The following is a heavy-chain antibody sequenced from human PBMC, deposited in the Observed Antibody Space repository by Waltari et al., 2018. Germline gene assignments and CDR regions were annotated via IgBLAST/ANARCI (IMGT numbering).Heavy chain of an antibody. D-gene: IGHD2-15*01. CDR2: IWYDGSNK. CDR3: AKDHCSGGSCLRTTYWFDP. CDR1: GFTFSSYG. J-gene: IGHJ5*02. V-gene: IGHV3-30*18. Sequence: QVQLVESGGGVVQPGRSLRLSCAASGFTFSSYGMHWVRQAPGKGLEWVAVIWYDGSNKYYADSVKGRFTISRDNSKNTLYLQMNSLRAEDTAMYYCAKDHCSGGSCLRTTYWFDPWGQGTLVTVSS.